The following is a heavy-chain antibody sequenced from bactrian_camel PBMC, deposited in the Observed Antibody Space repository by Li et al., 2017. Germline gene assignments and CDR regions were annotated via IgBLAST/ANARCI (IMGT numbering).Heavy chain of an antibody. V-gene: IGHV3-3*01. Sequence: HVQLVESGGGSVQAGESLTLSCQASGYTLSSICMGWFRQAPGREREAVATLYLAYRPDDRIIYYSDSVKGRFTISPGNATNTVSLQMNSLKPEDTAMYHCAADRMACLRPSVQIAACNYWGQGTQVTVS. CDR1: GYTLSSIC. CDR3: AADRMACLRPSVQIAACNY. J-gene: IGHJ4*01. CDR2: YRPDDRII.